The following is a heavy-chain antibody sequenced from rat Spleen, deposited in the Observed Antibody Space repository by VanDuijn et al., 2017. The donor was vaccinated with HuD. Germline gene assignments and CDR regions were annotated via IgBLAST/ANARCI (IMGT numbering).Heavy chain of an antibody. J-gene: IGHJ2*01. CDR3: ARHPITTVSYYFDY. Sequence: EVQLVATGGGLVQPGRSLKLSCVASGFTFRSYWMYWIRQAPGKGLEWVSSIGPRGYATYYRDSVKGRFTISRDNAKNSQYLQMDSLRSEDTATYYCARHPITTVSYYFDYWGQGVMVTVSS. D-gene: IGHD1-1*01. V-gene: IGHV5-58*01. CDR2: IGPRGYAT. CDR1: GFTFRSYW.